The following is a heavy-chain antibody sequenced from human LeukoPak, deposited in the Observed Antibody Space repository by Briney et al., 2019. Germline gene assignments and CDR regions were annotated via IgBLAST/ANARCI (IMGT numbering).Heavy chain of an antibody. CDR2: ISAYNGNT. J-gene: IGHJ4*02. CDR3: ASPRVTYYYDSSGYYQLDY. Sequence: GASVKVSCKASGYTFTSYGISWVRQAPGQGLEWMGWISAYNGNTNYAQKLQGRVTMTTDTSTSTAYMELRSLRSDDTAVYYCASPRVTYYYDSSGYYQLDYWGQGTLVTVSS. CDR1: GYTFTSYG. D-gene: IGHD3-22*01. V-gene: IGHV1-18*01.